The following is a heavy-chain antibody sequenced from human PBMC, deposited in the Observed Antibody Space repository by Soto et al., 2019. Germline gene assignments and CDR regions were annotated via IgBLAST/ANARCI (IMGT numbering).Heavy chain of an antibody. J-gene: IGHJ4*02. CDR2: INHSGST. V-gene: IGHV4-34*01. CDR3: ARGGGWELLDY. Sequence: PSETLSLTCAVYGGSFSGYYWGWIRQPPGKGLEWIGEINHSGSTNYNPSLKSRVTISVDTSKNQFSLKLSSVTAADTAVYYCARGGGWELLDYWGQGTLVTVSS. CDR1: GGSFSGYY. D-gene: IGHD1-26*01.